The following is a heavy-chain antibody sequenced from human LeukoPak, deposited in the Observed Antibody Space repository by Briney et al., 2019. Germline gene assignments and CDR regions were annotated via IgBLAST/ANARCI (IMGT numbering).Heavy chain of an antibody. D-gene: IGHD3-22*01. J-gene: IGHJ4*02. V-gene: IGHV3-30*18. CDR3: AKDINYDSSGYYYEW. Sequence: GGSLRLSCAASGFTFSSYGMHWVRQAPGKGLEWVAVISYDGSNKYYADSVKGRFTISRDNSKNTLYLQMNSLRAEDTAVYYCAKDINYDSSGYYYEWWGQGTLVTVSS. CDR1: GFTFSSYG. CDR2: ISYDGSNK.